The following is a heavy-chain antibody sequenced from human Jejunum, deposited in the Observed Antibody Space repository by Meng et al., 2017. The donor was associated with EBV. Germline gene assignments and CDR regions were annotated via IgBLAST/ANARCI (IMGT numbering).Heavy chain of an antibody. Sequence: QVQLVQSGAEVKNXXASVKVTXKASGYTLTSYAMHWVRQAPGQGLEWMGWINAGNDNTRYSQKFQGRVTITRDTSASTASMELSSLRSEDTAVYYCARVRTEGSGSFYGYWGQGTLVTVSS. V-gene: IGHV1-3*01. D-gene: IGHD1-26*01. CDR1: GYTLTSYA. CDR2: INAGNDNT. J-gene: IGHJ4*02. CDR3: ARVRTEGSGSFYGY.